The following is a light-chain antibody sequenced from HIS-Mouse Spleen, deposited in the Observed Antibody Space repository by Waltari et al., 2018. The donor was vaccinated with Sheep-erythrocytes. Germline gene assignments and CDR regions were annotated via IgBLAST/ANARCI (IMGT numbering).Light chain of an antibody. Sequence: EIVLTQSPATLSLSPGERATLSCWASQSVSSYLAWYQQKPGQAPRLLIYDASNRATGIPARFSGSGSGTDFTLTISSLEPEDFAVYYCQQLTFGGGTKVEIK. CDR3: QQLT. CDR2: DAS. CDR1: QSVSSY. J-gene: IGKJ4*01. V-gene: IGKV3-11*01.